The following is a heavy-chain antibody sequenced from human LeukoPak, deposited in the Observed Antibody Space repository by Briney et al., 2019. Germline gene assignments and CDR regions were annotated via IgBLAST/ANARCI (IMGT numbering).Heavy chain of an antibody. V-gene: IGHV1-18*01. CDR3: ARVVTGSYYIDY. J-gene: IGHJ4*02. CDR2: ISAYNGNT. CDR1: GYTFTSYS. D-gene: IGHD1-26*01. Sequence: ASVNVSCKASGYTFTSYSFSWVRQAPGQGLEWLGWISAYNGNTNYAQKIQGRVTMTTDTSTSTTYMELRSLKSDDTAVYYCARVVTGSYYIDYWGQGTLVTVSS.